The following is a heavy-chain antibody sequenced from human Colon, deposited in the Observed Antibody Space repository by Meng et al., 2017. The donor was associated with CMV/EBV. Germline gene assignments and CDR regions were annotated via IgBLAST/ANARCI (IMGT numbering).Heavy chain of an antibody. CDR2: ISTYNGDT. CDR1: ADTFTSYG. Sequence: ASVKVSCKASADTFTSYGISWVRQAPGQGLEWMGWISTYNGDTNYAQRLQGRVTMTTDTSTSTAYMELRSLRSDDTAVYYCARDHVVVQYYGMDVWGQGTTVTVSS. J-gene: IGHJ6*02. V-gene: IGHV1-18*01. D-gene: IGHD2-2*01. CDR3: ARDHVVVQYYGMDV.